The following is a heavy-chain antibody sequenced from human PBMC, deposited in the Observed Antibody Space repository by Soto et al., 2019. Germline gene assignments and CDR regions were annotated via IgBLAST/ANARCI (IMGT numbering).Heavy chain of an antibody. Sequence: ASVKVSCKASGYTFTGYYMHWVRQAPGQGLEWMGWINPNSGGTNYAQKFQGWVTMTRDTSISTAYMELSRLRSDDTAVYYCARDLGAGEDGYYHYGMDVWGQGTTVTVSS. J-gene: IGHJ6*02. CDR1: GYTFTGYY. CDR2: INPNSGGT. V-gene: IGHV1-2*04. D-gene: IGHD3-16*01. CDR3: ARDLGAGEDGYYHYGMDV.